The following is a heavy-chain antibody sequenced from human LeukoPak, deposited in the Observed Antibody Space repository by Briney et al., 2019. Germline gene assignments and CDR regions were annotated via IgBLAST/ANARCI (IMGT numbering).Heavy chain of an antibody. CDR1: GGSISSYY. J-gene: IGHJ3*02. V-gene: IGHV4-59*08. D-gene: IGHD2-15*01. Sequence: SETLSLTCTVSGGSISSYYWSWIRQPPGKGLEWIGYIYYSGSTNSSASLKSRVTIFVDPSKNQFSLRLSSVTAADTAVYYCARHRAYSYSSPFDIWGQGTMVTVSS. CDR2: IYYSGST. CDR3: ARHRAYSYSSPFDI.